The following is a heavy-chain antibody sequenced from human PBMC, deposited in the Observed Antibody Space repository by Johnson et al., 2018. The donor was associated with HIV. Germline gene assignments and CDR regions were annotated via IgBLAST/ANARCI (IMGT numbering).Heavy chain of an antibody. CDR3: AKSIVVVIAGNNDDAFDI. J-gene: IGHJ3*02. CDR2: MYYDGSTK. V-gene: IGHV3-30*18. D-gene: IGHD2-21*01. CDR1: GFTISTYG. Sequence: QVQLVESGGGVVQPGRSLRLSCVVSGFTISTYGMHWVRQAPGKGLEWVAVMYYDGSTKYYADSVKGRFTLSRDNPKNTLYLQMNSLRAEDTAVYYCAKSIVVVIAGNNDDAFDIWGQGTMVTVSS.